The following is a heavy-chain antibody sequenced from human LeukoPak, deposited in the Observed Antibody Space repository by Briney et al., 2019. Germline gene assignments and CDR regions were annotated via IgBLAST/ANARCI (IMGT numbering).Heavy chain of an antibody. CDR2: IKSKPNGGTT. V-gene: IGHV3-15*01. CDR3: TALGYPQNFAD. Sequence: GGSLRLSCAASGFTFSNAWMSWVRQAPGKGLEWVGRIKSKPNGGTTDYAAPVKGRFTISRDDSKNTLYLEMYSLKTEDTAVYYCTALGYPQNFADWGQGTLVTVSS. J-gene: IGHJ4*02. CDR1: GFTFSNAW. D-gene: IGHD2-15*01.